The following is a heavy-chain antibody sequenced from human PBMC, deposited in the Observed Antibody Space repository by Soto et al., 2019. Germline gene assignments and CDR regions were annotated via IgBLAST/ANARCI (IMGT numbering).Heavy chain of an antibody. CDR2: INPSGGST. Sequence: ASGKVSCKASGYTFTSYYMHWVRQAPGEGLEWMGIINPSGGSTSYAQKFQGRVTMTRNTTTSTDYMELRSQRSEDTAVYYCARAHRDSRQYSDLFFSAGPQYWLDPWGQRTLVTVSS. V-gene: IGHV1-46*01. CDR3: ARAHRDSRQYSDLFFSAGPQYWLDP. CDR1: GYTFTSYY. J-gene: IGHJ5*02. D-gene: IGHD3-9*01.